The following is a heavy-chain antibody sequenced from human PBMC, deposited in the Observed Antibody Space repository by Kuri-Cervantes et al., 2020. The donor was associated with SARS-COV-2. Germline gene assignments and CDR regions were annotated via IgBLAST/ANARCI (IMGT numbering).Heavy chain of an antibody. V-gene: IGHV4-59*01. D-gene: IGHD3-16*01. J-gene: IGHJ4*02. CDR1: GGSISSYY. CDR3: ARGGSRYDYIWGSYLVGFDY. CDR2: IYYSGST. Sequence: SETLSLTCTVSGGSISSYYWSWIRQPPGKGLEWIGYIYYSGSTNYNPSLKSRVTISVDTSKNHFSLKLSSVTAADTAVYYCARGGSRYDYIWGSYLVGFDYWGQGTLVTVSS.